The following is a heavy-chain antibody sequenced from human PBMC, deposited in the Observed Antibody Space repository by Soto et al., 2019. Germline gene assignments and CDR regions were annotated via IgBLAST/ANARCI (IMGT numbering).Heavy chain of an antibody. D-gene: IGHD6-13*01. J-gene: IGHJ6*02. V-gene: IGHV1-18*01. CDR1: GYTFTSYG. CDR2: ISAYNGNT. Sequence: VASVKVSCKASGYTFTSYGISWVRQAPGQGLEWMGWISAYNGNTNYAQKLQGRVTMTTDTSTSAAYMELRSLRSDDTAVYYCARDLIAAAGTGAQFNYYYGMDVWGQGTTVTVSS. CDR3: ARDLIAAAGTGAQFNYYYGMDV.